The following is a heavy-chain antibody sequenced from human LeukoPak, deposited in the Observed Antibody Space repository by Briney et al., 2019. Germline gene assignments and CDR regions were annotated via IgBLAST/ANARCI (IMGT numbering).Heavy chain of an antibody. CDR2: ISSSTSYI. V-gene: IGHV3-21*01. Sequence: GGSLRLSCSASGFTLSNYWIHWVRQAPGNGLEWVSCISSSTSYIYYADSVKGRFTISRDSAKISLYLQMNSLRAEETAVYYCARVSNYYGSGNYQKQFDYWGQGTLVTVSS. D-gene: IGHD3-10*01. CDR1: GFTLSNYW. J-gene: IGHJ4*02. CDR3: ARVSNYYGSGNYQKQFDY.